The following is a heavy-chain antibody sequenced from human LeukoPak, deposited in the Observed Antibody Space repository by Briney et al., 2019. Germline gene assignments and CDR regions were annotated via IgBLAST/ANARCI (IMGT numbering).Heavy chain of an antibody. CDR3: ARDRSPLLWFGESIYYYGMDV. V-gene: IGHV4-4*07. CDR1: GGSISSYY. D-gene: IGHD3-10*01. Sequence: PSETLSLTCTVSGGSISSYYWSWIRQPAGKGLEWIGRIYTSGSTNYNPSLKSRVTMSVDTSKNQFSLKLSSVTAADTAVYYCARDRSPLLWFGESIYYYGMDVWGQGTTVTVSS. J-gene: IGHJ6*02. CDR2: IYTSGST.